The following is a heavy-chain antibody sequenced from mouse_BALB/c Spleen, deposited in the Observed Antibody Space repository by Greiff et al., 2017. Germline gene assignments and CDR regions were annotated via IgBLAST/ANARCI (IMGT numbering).Heavy chain of an antibody. Sequence: EVQLQQSGPELVKPGASVTLSCTASGFTITDTYMHWVKQRPEQGLEWIGRIDPPNGSTKYDPKFKGKATLTADTSSNTAYLQLSSLTSEDTAVYYCARMDDGSPDYWGQGTTLTVSS. CDR1: GFTITDTY. J-gene: IGHJ2*01. D-gene: IGHD2-3*01. CDR2: IDPPNGST. CDR3: ARMDDGSPDY. V-gene: IGHV14-3*02.